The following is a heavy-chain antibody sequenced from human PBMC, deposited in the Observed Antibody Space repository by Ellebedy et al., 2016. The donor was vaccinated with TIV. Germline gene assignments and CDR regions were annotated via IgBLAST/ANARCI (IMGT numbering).Heavy chain of an antibody. Sequence: PGGSLRLSCAPSGFTFPNYWMNWVRQAPGKGLEWVANIRPDGSEEQYVDFVKGRFIISRDNAQNSLFLRVNILRVEDTAVYYCVSTTRSRPSDYWGQGTLVTVSS. V-gene: IGHV3-7*01. CDR1: GFTFPNYW. D-gene: IGHD1/OR15-1a*01. CDR3: VSTTRSRPSDY. J-gene: IGHJ4*02. CDR2: IRPDGSEE.